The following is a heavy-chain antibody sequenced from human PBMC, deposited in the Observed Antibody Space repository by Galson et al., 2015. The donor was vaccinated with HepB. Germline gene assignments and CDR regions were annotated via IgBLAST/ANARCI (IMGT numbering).Heavy chain of an antibody. V-gene: IGHV3-23*01. Sequence: SLRLSCAASGFTFSSYAMSWVRQAPGKGLEWVSAISGSGGSTYYADSVKGRFTISRDNSKNTLYLQMNSLRAEDTAVYYCAKSVLWFGELLRRPTVYFDYWGQGTLVTVSS. D-gene: IGHD3-10*01. CDR1: GFTFSSYA. J-gene: IGHJ4*02. CDR3: AKSVLWFGELLRRPTVYFDY. CDR2: ISGSGGST.